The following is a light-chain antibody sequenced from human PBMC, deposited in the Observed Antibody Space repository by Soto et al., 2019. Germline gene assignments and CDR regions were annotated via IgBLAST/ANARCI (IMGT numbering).Light chain of an antibody. CDR3: QQRSNWPRT. J-gene: IGKJ1*01. Sequence: IVLTHSPGTLCFSPGEIATLSFRASQSVSSYLAWYQQKPGQAPRLLIYDASNRATGIPARFSGSGSGTDFTLTISSLEPEDFAVYYCQQRSNWPRTFGQGTKVDIK. CDR1: QSVSSY. CDR2: DAS. V-gene: IGKV3-11*01.